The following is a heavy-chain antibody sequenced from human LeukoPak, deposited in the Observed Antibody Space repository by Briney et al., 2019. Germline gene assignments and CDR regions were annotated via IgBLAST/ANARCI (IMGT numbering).Heavy chain of an antibody. V-gene: IGHV3-33*01. CDR2: IWYDGSKK. D-gene: IGHD6-13*01. CDR1: GFSFRNYG. J-gene: IGHJ4*02. CDR3: GIDTIRAAADFDY. Sequence: GGSLRLSRAASGFSFRNYGMHWVRQAPGKGLEWVAVIWYDGSKKYYADSVKGRFTISRDNPKNTLYLQMNSLRAEDTAVYYCGIDTIRAAADFDYWGQGTLVTVSS.